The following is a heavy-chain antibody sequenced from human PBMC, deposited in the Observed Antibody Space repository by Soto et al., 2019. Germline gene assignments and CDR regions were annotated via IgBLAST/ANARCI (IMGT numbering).Heavy chain of an antibody. CDR2: IYYSGST. CDR3: VRVPDY. D-gene: IGHD2-2*01. J-gene: IGHJ4*02. Sequence: SETLSLTCTVSGGSISSSSYYWGWIRQPPGKGLEWIGCIYYSGSTYYNPSLKSRVTISIDRSKIQFSLKLSSVTAADTAVFYCVRVPDYWGQGILVTVSS. CDR1: GGSISSSSYY. V-gene: IGHV4-39*07.